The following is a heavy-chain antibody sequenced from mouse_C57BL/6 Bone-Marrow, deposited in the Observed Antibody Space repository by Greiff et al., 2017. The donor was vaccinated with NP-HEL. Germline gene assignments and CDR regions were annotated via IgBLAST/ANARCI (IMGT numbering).Heavy chain of an antibody. D-gene: IGHD3-2*02. CDR3: ARDSSGLPWFAY. Sequence: EVKLMESGGGLVKPGGSLKLSCAASGFTFSSYAMSWVRQTPEKRLEWVATISDGGSYTYYPDNVKGRFTISRDNAKNNLYLQMSHLKSEDTAMYYCARDSSGLPWFAYWGQGTLVTVSA. V-gene: IGHV5-4*01. J-gene: IGHJ3*01. CDR2: ISDGGSYT. CDR1: GFTFSSYA.